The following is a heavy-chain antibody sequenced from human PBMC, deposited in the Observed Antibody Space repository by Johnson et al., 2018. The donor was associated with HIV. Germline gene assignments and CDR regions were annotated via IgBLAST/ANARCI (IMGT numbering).Heavy chain of an antibody. CDR2: IRYDGSNK. CDR3: ARGPHEVGVVAATSAFDI. Sequence: QMQLVESGGGLVHPGGSLRLSCAASGFTFSSYGMHWVRQAPGKGLEWVAFIRYDGSNKYYADSVKGRFTISRDNSKNTLYLQMNSLRAEDTAVYYCARGPHEVGVVAATSAFDIWGQGTMVTVSS. J-gene: IGHJ3*02. CDR1: GFTFSSYG. V-gene: IGHV3-30*02. D-gene: IGHD2-15*01.